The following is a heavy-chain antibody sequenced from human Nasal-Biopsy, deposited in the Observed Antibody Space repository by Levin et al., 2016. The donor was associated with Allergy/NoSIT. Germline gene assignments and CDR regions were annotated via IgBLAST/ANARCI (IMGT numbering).Heavy chain of an antibody. CDR3: ARGMRPATTLVPGHGFDF. CDR1: GFTFGNHA. V-gene: IGHV3-23*01. Sequence: GESLKISCVASGFTFGNHAMSWVRQAPNKGLEWVSSISGSGGATHYTDSVRGRFSVSRDMSRSTLFLQMNSLRFEDTAVYHCARGMRPATTLVPGHGFDFWGQGTMVTVSS. CDR2: ISGSGGAT. J-gene: IGHJ3*01. D-gene: IGHD3-10*01.